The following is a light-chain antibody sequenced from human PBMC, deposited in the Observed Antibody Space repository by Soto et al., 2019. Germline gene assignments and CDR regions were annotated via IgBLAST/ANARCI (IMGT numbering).Light chain of an antibody. V-gene: IGKV3-15*01. J-gene: IGKJ1*01. CDR3: QQYNNWPGT. Sequence: EIVMTQSPATLSVSPGGRATLSCRASQSVNTNLAWYQQKPGQAPRLLIYGASTRATGIPARFSGSGSGTEFTLTINSLQSEDFAIYYCQQYNNWPGTFGQGTKVDIK. CDR1: QSVNTN. CDR2: GAS.